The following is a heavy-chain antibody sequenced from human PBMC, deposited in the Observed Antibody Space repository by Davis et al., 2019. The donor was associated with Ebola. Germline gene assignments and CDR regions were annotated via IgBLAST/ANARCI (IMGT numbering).Heavy chain of an antibody. V-gene: IGHV3-23*01. CDR2: ISGSGGST. CDR3: ARGNYYDSSGYRHYYYYYMDV. D-gene: IGHD3-22*01. CDR1: GFTFSSYS. J-gene: IGHJ6*03. Sequence: GESLKISCAASGFTFSSYSMNWVRQAPGKGLEWVSAISGSGGSTYYPDSVKGRFTISRDNSKNTLYLQMNSLRAEDTAVYYCARGNYYDSSGYRHYYYYYMDVWGKGTTVTVSS.